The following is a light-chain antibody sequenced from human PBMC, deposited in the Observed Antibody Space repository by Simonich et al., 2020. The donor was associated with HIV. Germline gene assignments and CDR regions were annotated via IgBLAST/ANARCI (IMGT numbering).Light chain of an antibody. CDR1: KSVLYSSNNKNY. J-gene: IGKJ2*01. V-gene: IGKV4-1*01. CDR3: QQYYSTPYT. CDR2: WAS. Sequence: DIVMTQSPDSLAVSLGERATINCESSKSVLYSSNNKNYLAWYQQKPGQPPKLLIYWASTRESGVPDRFSGSRSGTDFTLTISSLQAEDVAVYYCQQYYSTPYTFGQGTKLEIK.